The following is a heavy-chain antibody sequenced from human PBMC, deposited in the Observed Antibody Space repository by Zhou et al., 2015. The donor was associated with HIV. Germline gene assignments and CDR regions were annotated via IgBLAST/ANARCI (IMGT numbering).Heavy chain of an antibody. V-gene: IGHV1-69*01. CDR3: ARGSVNYDDAFDI. CDR2: IIPLSGAS. Sequence: QVQLVQSGAEVKKPGSSVKVSCKASGGTFSTYTIGWVRQAPGQGLEWMGGIIPLSGASSYAHKFQDRLTITADESTNTAYMELTGLRSEDTAVYYCARGSVNYDDAFDIWGQGT. D-gene: IGHD3-16*01. CDR1: GGTFSTYT. J-gene: IGHJ3*02.